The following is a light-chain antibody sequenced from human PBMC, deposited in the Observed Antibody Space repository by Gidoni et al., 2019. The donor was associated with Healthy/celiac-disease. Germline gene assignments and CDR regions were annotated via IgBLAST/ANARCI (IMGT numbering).Light chain of an antibody. CDR3: QHYDNLPPVT. Sequence: DNQMTQSPSSLSASVGDRVTITCQASQDISNYLNWYQQKPGKAPKLLIYDASNLETGVPSRFSGSGSVTDFTFTISSLQPEDIATYYCQHYDNLPPVTFXGXTKVEIK. CDR1: QDISNY. CDR2: DAS. J-gene: IGKJ4*01. V-gene: IGKV1-33*01.